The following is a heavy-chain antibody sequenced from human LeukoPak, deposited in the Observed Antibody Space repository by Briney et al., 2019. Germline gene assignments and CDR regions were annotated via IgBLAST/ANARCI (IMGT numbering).Heavy chain of an antibody. V-gene: IGHV3-53*01. Sequence: PGGSLRLSCAASGFTVSSNYMSWVRQAPGKGLEWVSVIYSGGSTYYADSVKGRFTISRDNSKNTLYLQMNSLRAEDTAVYYCARVRSGWYGTLGYFDYWGQGTLVTVSS. CDR2: IYSGGST. D-gene: IGHD6-19*01. CDR1: GFTVSSNY. J-gene: IGHJ4*02. CDR3: ARVRSGWYGTLGYFDY.